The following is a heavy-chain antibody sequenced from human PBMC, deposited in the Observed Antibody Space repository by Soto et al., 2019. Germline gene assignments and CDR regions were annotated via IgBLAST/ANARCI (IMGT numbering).Heavy chain of an antibody. V-gene: IGHV1-18*01. CDR1: GYTFTSYG. CDR2: ISAYNGNT. CDR3: ARATPMLPSYYYDSSGYYSGDY. D-gene: IGHD3-22*01. J-gene: IGHJ4*02. Sequence: GASVKASCKASGYTFTSYGISWVRQAHGQGLERMGWISAYNGNTNYAQKLQGRVTMTTDTSTSTAYMELRSLRSDDTAVYYCARATPMLPSYYYDSSGYYSGDYWGQGTLVTVSS.